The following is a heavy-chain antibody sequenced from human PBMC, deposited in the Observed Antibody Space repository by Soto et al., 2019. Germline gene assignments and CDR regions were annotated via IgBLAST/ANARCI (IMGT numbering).Heavy chain of an antibody. J-gene: IGHJ6*02. CDR3: ARDLYDFWSGSARPYYYYGMDV. CDR1: GGTFSSYA. D-gene: IGHD3-3*01. CDR2: ITPIFGTA. Sequence: SVKVSCKASGGTFSSYAISWVRQAPGQGLEWMGGITPIFGTANYAQKFQGRVTITADESTSTAYMELSSLRSEDTAVYYCARDLYDFWSGSARPYYYYGMDVWGQGTTVTVSS. V-gene: IGHV1-69*13.